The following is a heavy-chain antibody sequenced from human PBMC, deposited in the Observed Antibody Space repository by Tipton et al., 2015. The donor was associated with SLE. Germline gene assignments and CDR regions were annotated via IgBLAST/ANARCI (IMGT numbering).Heavy chain of an antibody. V-gene: IGHV4-61*01. CDR2: IYYTGRT. Sequence: TLSLTCTVSDGSIRSTNYYWGWIRQPPGKGLEWIGNIYYTGRTNYNPSLKSRVTISLDTSKNQFSLKLSSVTAADTAVYYCARDEIVVIPAASYQYHYGMDVWGQGTTVTVSS. J-gene: IGHJ6*02. CDR1: DGSIRSTNYY. CDR3: ARDEIVVIPAASYQYHYGMDV. D-gene: IGHD2-2*01.